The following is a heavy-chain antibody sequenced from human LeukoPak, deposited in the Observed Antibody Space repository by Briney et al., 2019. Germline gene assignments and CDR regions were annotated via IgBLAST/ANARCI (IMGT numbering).Heavy chain of an antibody. Sequence: SGTLSLTCSVSGYSISSGYYWDWIRQPPGKGLEWIASIYHSGKSYYNPSLESRVTISVDTSKNQISLKLSSVTAADTAVYYCARDNSGSGLYYYYYYMDVWGKGTTVTISS. V-gene: IGHV4-38-2*02. J-gene: IGHJ6*03. CDR3: ARDNSGSGLYYYYYYMDV. D-gene: IGHD3-10*01. CDR2: IYHSGKS. CDR1: GYSISSGYY.